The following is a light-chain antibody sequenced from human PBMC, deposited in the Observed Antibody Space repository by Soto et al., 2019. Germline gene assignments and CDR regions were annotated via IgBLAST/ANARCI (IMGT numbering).Light chain of an antibody. V-gene: IGKV3-15*01. CDR2: YAS. CDR3: QQYNNWPPIT. CDR1: QSVRNN. J-gene: IGKJ5*01. Sequence: EIMMTQSPATLSVSPGARATLSCRASQSVRNNLAWYQQKPGQAPRLLIYYASTRATAIPARFSGSGSGTEFTLPISSLQSEDFALYYCQQYNNWPPITFGQGTRLDIK.